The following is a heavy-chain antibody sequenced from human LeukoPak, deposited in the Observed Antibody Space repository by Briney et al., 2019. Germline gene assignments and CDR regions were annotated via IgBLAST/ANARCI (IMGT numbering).Heavy chain of an antibody. CDR1: GFTFSSYA. CDR3: ARDRDCSSTSCYNAFDI. V-gene: IGHV3-30-3*01. D-gene: IGHD2-2*02. CDR2: ISYDGNNK. J-gene: IGHJ3*02. Sequence: PGGSLRLSCAASGFTFSSYATHWVRQAPGKGLEWVAVISYDGNNKYYADSVKGRFTISRDNSKNTLYLQMNSLRAEDTAVYYCARDRDCSSTSCYNAFDIWGQGTMVTVSS.